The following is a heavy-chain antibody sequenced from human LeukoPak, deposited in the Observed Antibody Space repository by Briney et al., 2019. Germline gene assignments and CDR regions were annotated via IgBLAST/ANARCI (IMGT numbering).Heavy chain of an antibody. D-gene: IGHD3-10*01. J-gene: IGHJ4*02. V-gene: IGHV3-23*01. Sequence: GGPLRLSCAVSGITLSNYGMSWVRQAPGKGLEWVAGISGSGGRTSYADSVKGRFTISRDSPKNTLYLQMNSLRAEDTAVYFCAKRGVVIRVVLVGFHKEAYYFDSWGQGALVTVSS. CDR2: ISGSGGRT. CDR3: AKRGVVIRVVLVGFHKEAYYFDS. CDR1: GITLSNYG.